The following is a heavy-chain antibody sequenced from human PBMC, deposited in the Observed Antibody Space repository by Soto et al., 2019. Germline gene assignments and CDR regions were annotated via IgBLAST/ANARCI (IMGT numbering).Heavy chain of an antibody. Sequence: QVQLVQSGSELKKPGASVKVSCKASGYTFTGYAMHWVRQAPGQRLVWMGWINAGNGNTKYSQQFPDSFTFTRDTSASTAYMELSSLRSEDTAVYYCAKGAWSYCRGGSCYYFDYWGQGTVVTVSS. CDR2: INAGNGNT. V-gene: IGHV1-3*03. CDR1: GYTFTGYA. CDR3: AKGAWSYCRGGSCYYFDY. D-gene: IGHD2-15*01. J-gene: IGHJ4*02.